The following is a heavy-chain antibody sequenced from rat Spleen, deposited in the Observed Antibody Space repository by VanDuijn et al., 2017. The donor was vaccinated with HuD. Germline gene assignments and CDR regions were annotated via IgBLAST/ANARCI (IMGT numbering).Heavy chain of an antibody. CDR1: GFTFSNYG. CDR2: ISYDGSST. D-gene: IGHD1-2*01. V-gene: IGHV5-29*01. Sequence: EVQLVESGGGLVQPGRSLKLSCAASGFTFSNYGMAWVRQAPTKGLEWVATISYDGSSTYYRDSVKGRFTISRDNAKSTLYRQMNSRRSEDTATDYCSYSSSFGYVMDAWGPGASVTVSS. J-gene: IGHJ4*01. CDR3: SYSSSFGYVMDA.